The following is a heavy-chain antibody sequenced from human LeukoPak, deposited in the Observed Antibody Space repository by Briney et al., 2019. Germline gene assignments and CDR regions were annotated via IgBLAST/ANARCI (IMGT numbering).Heavy chain of an antibody. J-gene: IGHJ4*02. D-gene: IGHD3-10*01. Sequence: SETLSLTCAVYGGSFSGYYWSWIRQPPGKGLEWIGEINHSGSTNYNPSLKSRVTILVDTSKNQFSLKLSSVTAADTAVYYCARVLTYGSRTYYFDYWGQGTLVTVSS. CDR1: GGSFSGYY. CDR2: INHSGST. CDR3: ARVLTYGSRTYYFDY. V-gene: IGHV4-34*01.